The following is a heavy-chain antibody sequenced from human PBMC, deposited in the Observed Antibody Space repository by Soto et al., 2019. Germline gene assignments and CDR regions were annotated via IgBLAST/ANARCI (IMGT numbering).Heavy chain of an antibody. CDR3: ARGKGDGHNHFDY. V-gene: IGHV1-69*13. J-gene: IGHJ4*02. Sequence: SSVKFSVKASGVTFSSYAISGVRQAPGQGLECMGGIIPIFGTANYAQKFQGRVTITADESTSTAYMELSSLRSEDTAVYYCARGKGDGHNHFDYWGQGTLVTVSS. CDR2: IIPIFGTA. CDR1: GVTFSSYA.